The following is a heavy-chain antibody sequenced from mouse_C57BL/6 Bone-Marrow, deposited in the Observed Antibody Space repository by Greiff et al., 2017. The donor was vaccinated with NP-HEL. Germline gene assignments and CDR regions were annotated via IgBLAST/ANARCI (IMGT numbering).Heavy chain of an antibody. V-gene: IGHV1-81*01. CDR3: APYYYGSSYGAY. D-gene: IGHD1-1*01. CDR2: IYPRSGNT. J-gene: IGHJ3*01. Sequence: VQLQQSGAELARPGASVKLSCKASGYTFTSYGISWVKQRPGQGLAWIGEIYPRSGNTSYNEQFKGKVTRTAYKSSSTAYMELRSLTSEDSAVYFCAPYYYGSSYGAYWGQGTLVTVSA. CDR1: GYTFTSYG.